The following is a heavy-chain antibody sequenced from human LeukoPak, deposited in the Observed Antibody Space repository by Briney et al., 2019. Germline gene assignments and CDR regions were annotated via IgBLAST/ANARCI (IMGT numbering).Heavy chain of an antibody. CDR2: INHSGST. D-gene: IGHD3-22*01. J-gene: IGHJ5*02. V-gene: IGHV4-34*01. Sequence: PSETLSLTCAVYGGSFSGYYWSWIRQPPGKGLEWIGEINHSGSTNYNPSLKSRVTISVDTSKNQFSLKLSSVTAADTAVYYCATMIVRKNWFDPWGQGTLVTVSS. CDR3: ATMIVRKNWFDP. CDR1: GGSFSGYY.